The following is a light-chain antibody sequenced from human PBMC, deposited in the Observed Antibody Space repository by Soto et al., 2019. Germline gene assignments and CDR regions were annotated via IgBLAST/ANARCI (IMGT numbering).Light chain of an antibody. Sequence: QSALTQPASVSGSPRQSITISCAGTSSDVGRYTYVSWYQQHPGKAPKLIIYDVYNRPSGVSTRFSGSKSGNTASLTISGLQAEDEADYYCTSYTSTSTPYVFGGGTKLTVL. CDR1: SSDVGRYTY. V-gene: IGLV2-14*01. CDR3: TSYTSTSTPYV. CDR2: DVY. J-gene: IGLJ1*01.